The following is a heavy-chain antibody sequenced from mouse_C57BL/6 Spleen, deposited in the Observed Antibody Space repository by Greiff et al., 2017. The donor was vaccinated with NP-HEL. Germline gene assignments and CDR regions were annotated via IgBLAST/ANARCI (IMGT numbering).Heavy chain of an antibody. CDR3: ARGGNYAMDY. J-gene: IGHJ4*01. CDR1: GFTFSDYY. CDR2: ISNGGGST. Sequence: EVMLVESGGGLVQPGGSLKLSCAASGFTFSDYYMYWVRQTPEKRLEWVAYISNGGGSTYYPDTVKGRFTISRDNAKNTLYLQMSRLKSEDTAMYYCARGGNYAMDYWGQGTSVTVSS. D-gene: IGHD1-1*02. V-gene: IGHV5-12*01.